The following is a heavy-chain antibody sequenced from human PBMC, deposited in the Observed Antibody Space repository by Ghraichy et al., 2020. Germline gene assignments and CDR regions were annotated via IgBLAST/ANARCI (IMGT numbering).Heavy chain of an antibody. CDR3: ARASIGSHDAFDI. V-gene: IGHV4-59*01. CDR1: GGSISSYY. J-gene: IGHJ3*02. CDR2: IYYSGST. D-gene: IGHD2-15*01. Sequence: SETLSLTCTVSGGSISSYYWSWIRQPPGKGLEWIGYIYYSGSTNYNPSLKSRVTISVDTSKNQFSLKLSSVTAADTAVYYCARASIGSHDAFDIWGQGTMVTVSS.